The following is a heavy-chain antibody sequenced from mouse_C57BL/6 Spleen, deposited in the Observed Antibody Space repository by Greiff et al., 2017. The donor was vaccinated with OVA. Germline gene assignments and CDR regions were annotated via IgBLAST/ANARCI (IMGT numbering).Heavy chain of an antibody. Sequence: VKLQESGPGLVQPSQSLSITCTVSGFSLTSYGVHWVRQSPGKGLEWLGVIWRGGSTDYNAAFMSRLSITKDNSKSQVFFKMNSLQADDTAIYYCAKNVHYYYAMDYWGQGTSVTVSS. CDR2: IWRGGST. CDR3: AKNVHYYYAMDY. J-gene: IGHJ4*01. CDR1: GFSLTSYG. V-gene: IGHV2-5*01.